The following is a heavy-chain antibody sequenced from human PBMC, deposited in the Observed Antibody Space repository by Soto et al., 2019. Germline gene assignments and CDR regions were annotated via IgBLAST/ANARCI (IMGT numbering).Heavy chain of an antibody. Sequence: GESLKISCKGSGYSFTSYWIGWVRQMPGKGLEWVGIIYPGDSDTRYSPSFQGQVTISADKSISTAYLQWSSLKASDTAMYYCARNGYDFWKNYYGMDVWGQGTTVTVSS. V-gene: IGHV5-51*01. J-gene: IGHJ6*02. CDR1: GYSFTSYW. D-gene: IGHD3-3*01. CDR3: ARNGYDFWKNYYGMDV. CDR2: IYPGDSDT.